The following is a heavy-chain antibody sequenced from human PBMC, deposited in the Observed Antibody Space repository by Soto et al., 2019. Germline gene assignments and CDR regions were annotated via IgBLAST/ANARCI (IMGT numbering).Heavy chain of an antibody. CDR2: MRPNTGHS. J-gene: IGHJ4*02. V-gene: IGHV1-8*02. CDR3: ARGINAGVDY. D-gene: IGHD3-10*01. Sequence: ASVKVSCNASGYTFTDLYINWVRQTTEQGLEWMGWMRPNTGHSGLAQKFQGRLTLTRDTSINTAYMELSSLRSEDTAIYYCARGINAGVDYWGQGTPVTVSS. CDR1: GYTFTDLY.